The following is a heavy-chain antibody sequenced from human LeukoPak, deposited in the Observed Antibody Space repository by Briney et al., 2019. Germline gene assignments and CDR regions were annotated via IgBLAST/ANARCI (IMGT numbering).Heavy chain of an antibody. D-gene: IGHD5/OR15-5a*01. CDR1: GFTFSTYG. V-gene: IGHV3-30*18. CDR3: AKVIVSVSANGAFDY. CDR2: ISYDGSNK. J-gene: IGHJ4*02. Sequence: GGSLRLSCAASGFTFSTYGMHWVRQAPGKGLEWVAVISYDGSNKYYADSVKGRFTISRDNSKNTVCLQMNSLRGDDTSIYYCAKVIVSVSANGAFDYWGQGTLVTVSS.